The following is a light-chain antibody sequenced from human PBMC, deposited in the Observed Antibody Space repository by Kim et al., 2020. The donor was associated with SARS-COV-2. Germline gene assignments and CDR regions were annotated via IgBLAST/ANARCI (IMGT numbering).Light chain of an antibody. CDR3: QQTYTTPYS. Sequence: DIQMTQSPPSLSASVGDRVTIACRASQTINNCLNWYQQKPGRAPILLIYAATSLQSGVPSRFSGSGSGTDFTLTIASLQPEDFATYYCQQTYTTPYSFGQGTKLEI. CDR2: AAT. CDR1: QTINNC. J-gene: IGKJ2*03. V-gene: IGKV1-39*01.